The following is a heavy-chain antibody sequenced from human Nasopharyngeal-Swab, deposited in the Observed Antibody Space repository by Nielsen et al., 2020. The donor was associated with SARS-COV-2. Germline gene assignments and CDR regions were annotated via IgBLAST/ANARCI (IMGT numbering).Heavy chain of an antibody. Sequence: APGLRLEWMGWINAGNGNTKYSQKFQGRVTITRDTSASTAYMELSSLRSEDTAVYYCARRTIVGASYGMDVWGQGTTVTVSS. CDR3: ARRTIVGASYGMDV. CDR2: INAGNGNT. D-gene: IGHD1-26*01. J-gene: IGHJ6*02. V-gene: IGHV1-3*01.